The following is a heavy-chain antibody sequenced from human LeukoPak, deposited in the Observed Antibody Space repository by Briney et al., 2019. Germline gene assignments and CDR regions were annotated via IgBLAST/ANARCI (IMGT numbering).Heavy chain of an antibody. CDR1: GYTFTDYF. CDR2: INPNSGDT. CDR3: ARGFPRIAAAGSPRGYFDY. Sequence: GASVKVSCKASGYTFTDYFMHWVRQAPGQGLEWMGWINPNSGDTKYAQKFQGRVTMTRDTSISTAYMDLSRLSSDDAAVYYCARGFPRIAAAGSPRGYFDYWGQGTLVTVSS. J-gene: IGHJ4*02. D-gene: IGHD6-13*01. V-gene: IGHV1-2*02.